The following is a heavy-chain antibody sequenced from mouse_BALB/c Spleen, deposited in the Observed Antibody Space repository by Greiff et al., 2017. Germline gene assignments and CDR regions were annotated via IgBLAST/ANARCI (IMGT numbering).Heavy chain of an antibody. CDR3: AKQGGIQYYYAMDY. CDR2: IWGGGST. V-gene: IGHV2-6-5*01. Sequence: VKLVESGPGLVAPSQSLSITCTVSGFPLTDHGVSWIRQPPGKGLEWLGVIWGGGSTYYNSALKSRLSISKDNSKSQVFLKMNSLQTDDTAMYYCAKQGGIQYYYAMDYWGQGTAVTVSS. J-gene: IGHJ4*01. CDR1: GFPLTDHG.